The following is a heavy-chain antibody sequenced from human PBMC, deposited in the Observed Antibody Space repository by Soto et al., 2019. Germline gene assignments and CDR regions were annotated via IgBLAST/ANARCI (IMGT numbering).Heavy chain of an antibody. J-gene: IGHJ6*02. CDR1: GGSISSYY. Sequence: QVQLQESGPGLVKPSETLSLSCTVSGGSISSYYWSWFRQSPGKRMEWIGYVQHSWGSSYNPSLQSRVAISLDTSKSQFSLKVTTVTATDTAVYYCARQGFGPLHGLVDVWGQGTMVTVSS. V-gene: IGHV4-59*08. D-gene: IGHD3-10*01. CDR2: VQHSWGS. CDR3: ARQGFGPLHGLVDV.